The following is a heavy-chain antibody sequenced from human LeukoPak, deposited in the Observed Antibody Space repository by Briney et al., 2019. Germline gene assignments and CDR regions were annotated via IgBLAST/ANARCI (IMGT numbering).Heavy chain of an antibody. Sequence: PGGSLRLSCAASGFTFTNAWMNWVRQAPGKGLEWVAVISYDGSNKYYADSVKGRFTISRDNSKNTLYLQMNSLRAEDTAVYYCARDYSSGWEFDYWGQGTLVTVSS. CDR3: ARDYSSGWEFDY. D-gene: IGHD6-19*01. J-gene: IGHJ4*02. CDR2: ISYDGSNK. V-gene: IGHV3-30-3*01. CDR1: GFTFTNAW.